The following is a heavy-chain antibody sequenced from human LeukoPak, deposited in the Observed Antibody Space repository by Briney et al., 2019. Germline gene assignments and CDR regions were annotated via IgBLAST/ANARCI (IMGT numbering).Heavy chain of an antibody. CDR3: ARGAGSFRPY. V-gene: IGHV3-48*04. CDR2: ISPNSRTI. Sequence: GGSLRLSCAASGFTFSSYSMDWVRQAPGKGLEWISYISPNSRTIYYADSVKGRFTISRDNANNSLSLQMNSLRAEDTAVYYCARGAGSFRPYWGQGTLVTVSS. CDR1: GFTFSSYS. J-gene: IGHJ4*02. D-gene: IGHD3-16*02.